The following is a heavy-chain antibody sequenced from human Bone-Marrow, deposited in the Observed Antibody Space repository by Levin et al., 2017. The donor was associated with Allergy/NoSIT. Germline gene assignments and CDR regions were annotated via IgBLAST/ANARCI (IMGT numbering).Heavy chain of an antibody. Sequence: SETLSLTCTVSGGSISSGGYYWSWIRQHPGKGLEWIGYIYYSGSTYYNPSLKSRVTISVDTSKNQFSLKLSSVTAADTAVYYCARAVGKIVATIAHFDYWGQGTLVTVSS. D-gene: IGHD5-12*01. CDR3: ARAVGKIVATIAHFDY. CDR2: IYYSGST. V-gene: IGHV4-31*03. J-gene: IGHJ4*02. CDR1: GGSISSGGYY.